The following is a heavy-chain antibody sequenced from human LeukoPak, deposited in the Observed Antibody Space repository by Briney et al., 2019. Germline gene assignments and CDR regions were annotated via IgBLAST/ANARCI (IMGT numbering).Heavy chain of an antibody. V-gene: IGHV3-66*01. CDR2: IYSGGST. CDR1: GFTVSSNY. CDR3: ARVNYGGPLDY. D-gene: IGHD4-23*01. J-gene: IGHJ4*02. Sequence: GGSLRLSCAASGFTVSSNYMSWVRQAPGKGLEWVSVIYSGGSTYYADSVKGRFAISRDNSKNTLYLQMNSLRAEDTAVYYCARVNYGGPLDYWGQGTLVPVSS.